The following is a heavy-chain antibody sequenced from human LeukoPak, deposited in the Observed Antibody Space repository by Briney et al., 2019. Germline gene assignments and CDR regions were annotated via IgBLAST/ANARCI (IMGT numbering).Heavy chain of an antibody. CDR3: AGGTGFIIKD. Sequence: PGGSLRLSCAASGFTFSFYWMNWVRRAPGKGLEWVANIKQDGSEKNYVDSVKGRFTISRDNAKNSLYLQMNNLRVEDTAMYYCAGGTGFIIKDWGQGTLVTVSS. D-gene: IGHD3-9*01. CDR2: IKQDGSEK. V-gene: IGHV3-7*03. J-gene: IGHJ4*02. CDR1: GFTFSFYW.